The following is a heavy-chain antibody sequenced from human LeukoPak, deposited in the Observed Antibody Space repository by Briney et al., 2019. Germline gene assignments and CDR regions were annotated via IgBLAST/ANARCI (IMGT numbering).Heavy chain of an antibody. V-gene: IGHV4-4*07. CDR2: IYTSGST. J-gene: IGHJ4*02. CDR3: ARGRGSSWYRPNAPPDY. D-gene: IGHD6-13*01. Sequence: SETLSLTCTVSGGSISSYYWSWIRQPAGKGLEWIGRIYTSGSTNYNPSLKSRVTMSVDTSKNQFSLKLSSVTAADTAVYYCARGRGSSWYRPNAPPDYWGQGTLVTVSS. CDR1: GGSISSYY.